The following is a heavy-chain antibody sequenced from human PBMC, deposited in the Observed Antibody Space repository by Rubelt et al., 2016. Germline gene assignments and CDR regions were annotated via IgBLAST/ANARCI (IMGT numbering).Heavy chain of an antibody. D-gene: IGHD5-12*01. CDR1: GGSISTYY. J-gene: IGHJ6*02. CDR3: ASDRTPSGYDGCMDV. V-gene: IGHV4-59*01. Sequence: QVQLQESGPGLVKPSETLSLSCTVSGGSISTYYWSWIRQPPGKGLEWIGYIYSSGSTNYNAPLKSRVTISIDRSKNQFSLILRAVTAADTAVYYCASDRTPSGYDGCMDVWGQGTTVTVSS. CDR2: IYSSGST.